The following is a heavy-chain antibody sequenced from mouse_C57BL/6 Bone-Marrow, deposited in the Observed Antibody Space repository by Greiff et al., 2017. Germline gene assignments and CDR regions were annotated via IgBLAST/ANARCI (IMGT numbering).Heavy chain of an antibody. D-gene: IGHD1-1*01. V-gene: IGHV1-59*01. J-gene: IGHJ1*03. CDR2: IDPSDSYT. CDR1: GYTFTSYW. CDR3: AVILVLWYFDV. Sequence: VQLQQPGAELVRPGTSVKLSCKASGYTFTSYWMHWVKQRPGQGLEWIGVIDPSDSYTNYNQKFKGKATLTVDTSSSTAYMRLSSLTSEDSAVYYCAVILVLWYFDVWGTGTTVTVSS.